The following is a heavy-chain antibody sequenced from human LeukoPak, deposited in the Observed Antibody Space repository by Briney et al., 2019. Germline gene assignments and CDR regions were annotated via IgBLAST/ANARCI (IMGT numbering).Heavy chain of an antibody. CDR1: GYSFTSYW. CDR2: IYPVDSDT. D-gene: IGHD3-22*01. Sequence: GESLKISCKGSGYSFTSYWIGWVRQMPGKGLEWMGIIYPVDSDTRYSPSFQGQVTISADKSISTAYLQWSSLKASDTAMYYCATFYDSSGYYPLGAFDIWGQGTMVTVSS. CDR3: ATFYDSSGYYPLGAFDI. V-gene: IGHV5-51*01. J-gene: IGHJ3*02.